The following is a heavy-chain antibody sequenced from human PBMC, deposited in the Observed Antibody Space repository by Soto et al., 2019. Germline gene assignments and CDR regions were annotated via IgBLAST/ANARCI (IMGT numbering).Heavy chain of an antibody. V-gene: IGHV2-5*02. CDR3: AHRVLRTVFGLVTTTAIYFDF. CDR2: IYWDDDK. CDR1: GFSLTTSGVG. Sequence: QITLNESGPTQVKPRQTLTLTCTFSGFSLTTSGVGVGWIRQSPGKAPEWRALIYWDDDKRYSPSLKSRLTITKDTSKNQVVLNMADLDPADTATYYCAHRVLRTVFGLVTTTAIYFDFWGQGTPVAVSS. J-gene: IGHJ4*02. D-gene: IGHD3-3*01.